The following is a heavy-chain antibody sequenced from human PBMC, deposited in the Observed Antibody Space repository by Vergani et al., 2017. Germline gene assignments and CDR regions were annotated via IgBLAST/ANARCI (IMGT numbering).Heavy chain of an antibody. D-gene: IGHD6-6*01. CDR1: GGSFSGYY. CDR3: ARDQYSSSSYYYYGMDV. Sequence: QVQLQQWGAGLLKPSETLSLTCAVYGGSFSGYYWSWIRQPPGKGLEWIGEINHSGSTNYNPSLKSRVTISVDTSKNQFSLKLSSVTAADTAVYYCARDQYSSSSYYYYGMDVWGQGTTVTVSS. J-gene: IGHJ6*02. CDR2: INHSGST. V-gene: IGHV4-34*01.